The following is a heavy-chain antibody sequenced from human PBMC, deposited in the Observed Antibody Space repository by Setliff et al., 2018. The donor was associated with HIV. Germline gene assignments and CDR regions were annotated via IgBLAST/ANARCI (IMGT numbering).Heavy chain of an antibody. D-gene: IGHD3-3*01. CDR2: INTNTGSP. J-gene: IGHJ4*02. Sequence: GASVKVSCKASGYTFNNYPINWVRQAPGQGLEWMGWINTNTGSPRFARGFTGRFGFSLDTSVTTTFLHISNLKAEDTAIYYCPRDGADYNFRSGSYPFDIWGQGTLVTVSS. CDR1: GYTFNNYP. V-gene: IGHV7-4-1*02. CDR3: PRDGADYNFRSGSYPFDI.